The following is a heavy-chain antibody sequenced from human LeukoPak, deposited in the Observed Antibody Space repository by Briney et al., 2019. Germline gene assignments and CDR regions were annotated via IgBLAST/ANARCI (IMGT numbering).Heavy chain of an antibody. D-gene: IGHD5-24*01. CDR3: ARSRWVQHTWLDP. J-gene: IGHJ5*02. CDR2: ISSNGDFT. V-gene: IGHV3-64*01. CDR1: GLTFSRHA. Sequence: PGGSLRLSCADSGLTFSRHAMHWVRQAPGKGLGYVSDISSNGDFTYYANSVKGRFTISRDNSKKTLYLQMGSLRPEDTALYYCARSRWVQHTWLDPWGQGTLVTVSS.